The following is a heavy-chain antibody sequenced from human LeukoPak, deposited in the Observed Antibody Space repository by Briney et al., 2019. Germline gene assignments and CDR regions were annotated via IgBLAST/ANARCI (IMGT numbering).Heavy chain of an antibody. V-gene: IGHV4-30-2*01. Sequence: SQTLSLTCTVSGGSISSGGYYWSWIRQPPGKGLEWIGYIYHSGSTYYNPSLKSRVTISVDRSKNQFSLKLSSVTAADTAVYYCARDYSDYYGMDVWGQGTTVTVSS. D-gene: IGHD2-21*01. CDR3: ARDYSDYYGMDV. CDR1: GGSISSGGYY. CDR2: IYHSGST. J-gene: IGHJ6*02.